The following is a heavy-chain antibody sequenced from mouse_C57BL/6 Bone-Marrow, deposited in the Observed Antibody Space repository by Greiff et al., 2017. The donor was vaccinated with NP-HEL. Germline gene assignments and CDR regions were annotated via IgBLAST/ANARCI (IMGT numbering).Heavy chain of an antibody. D-gene: IGHD2-3*01. CDR1: GYTFTSYT. Sequence: VQLHQSGADLARPGASVPMSCKASGYTFTSYTMHWVKQRPGQGLEWIGYLNPSSGYTKYNQKFKDKATLTADKSSSTAYMQLSSLTSEDSAVYYCARGLLRGNAMDYWGQGTSVTVSS. CDR2: LNPSSGYT. CDR3: ARGLLRGNAMDY. J-gene: IGHJ4*01. V-gene: IGHV1-4*01.